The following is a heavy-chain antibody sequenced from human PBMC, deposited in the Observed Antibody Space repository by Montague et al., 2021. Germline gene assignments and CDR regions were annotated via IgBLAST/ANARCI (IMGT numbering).Heavy chain of an antibody. J-gene: IGHJ5*02. D-gene: IGHD1-26*01. CDR1: GDSISSKYF. CDR2: IYHGTT. CDR3: AVGSESAWELLHH. V-gene: IGHV4-4*02. Sequence: SETLSLTCTVSGDSISSKYFWSWVRQPQGKGLEWIGEIYHGTTSYSPSLKGRLTVSMDTSKNQFSLKLSSVTAADTAIYYCAVGSESAWELLHHWGQGILVTVSS.